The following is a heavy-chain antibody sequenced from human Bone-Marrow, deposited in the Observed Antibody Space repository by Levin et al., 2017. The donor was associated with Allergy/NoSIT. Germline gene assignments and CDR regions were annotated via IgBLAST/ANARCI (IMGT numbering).Heavy chain of an antibody. Sequence: SETLSLTCAVSGGSISSDTYSWTWIRQPPGKGLEWIGYIYHSGTTYYNPSLKSRVTMSVDGSKNQFSLRLTSVTAADTAMYYCARAQLLSSFDYWGQGTLVIVSS. J-gene: IGHJ4*02. CDR1: GGSISSDTYS. CDR2: IYHSGTT. D-gene: IGHD1-26*01. CDR3: ARAQLLSSFDY. V-gene: IGHV4-30-2*01.